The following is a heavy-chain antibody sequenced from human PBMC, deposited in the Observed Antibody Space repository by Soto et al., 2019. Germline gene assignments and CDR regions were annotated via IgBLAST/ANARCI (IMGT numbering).Heavy chain of an antibody. J-gene: IGHJ3*02. D-gene: IGHD6-19*01. V-gene: IGHV3-74*01. Sequence: EVQLVESGGGLVQPGGSLRLSCAASGFDFNYFWMHWVRQAPGKGLVWISRIKTDGNDASYADSVKGRFTISRDNAKNTLYLQMNSLRYEDTAVYFCARGHASGWTRDAFDMWGQGTVVAVSS. CDR3: ARGHASGWTRDAFDM. CDR2: IKTDGNDA. CDR1: GFDFNYFW.